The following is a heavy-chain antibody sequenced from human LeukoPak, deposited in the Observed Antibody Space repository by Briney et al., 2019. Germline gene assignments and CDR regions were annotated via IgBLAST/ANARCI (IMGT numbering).Heavy chain of an antibody. J-gene: IGHJ4*02. D-gene: IGHD5-18*01. V-gene: IGHV5-51*01. CDR1: GYSFTNYW. CDR2: IHPGDSGT. CDR3: ARGGSYRYGSSDY. Sequence: GESLKISCKGSGYSFTNYWIGWVRQMPGKGLEWMGIIHPGDSGTRYSPSFQGQVTMSVDESITTAHLQWSSLRASDSAIYYCARGGSYRYGSSDYWGQGTLVTVSS.